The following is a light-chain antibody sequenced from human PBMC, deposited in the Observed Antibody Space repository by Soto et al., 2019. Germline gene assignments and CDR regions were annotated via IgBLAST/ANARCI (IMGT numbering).Light chain of an antibody. CDR1: QTVVNNF. J-gene: IGKJ1*01. CDR2: DAS. V-gene: IGKV3-20*01. CDR3: QQCATSPRT. Sequence: PGERATLSCRASQTVVNNFLAWYQQRPGQAPRLLVDDASRRAAGIPDRFSGSGSGTDFTLTINRLEPEDFAVYYCQQCATSPRTFGQGTKVEIK.